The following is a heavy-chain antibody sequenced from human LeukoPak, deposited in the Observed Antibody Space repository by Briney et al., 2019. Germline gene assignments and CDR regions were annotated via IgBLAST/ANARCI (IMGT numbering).Heavy chain of an antibody. D-gene: IGHD1-26*01. V-gene: IGHV3-23*01. Sequence: PGGSLRLSCAASGFIYNRFPMSWVRQAPGKGLEGVAAISGTGGDTRYADSVRGRFSVSRDNSKNTLTLQMSSLRAEDTAFYYCVKDDHRRAWDQVQNFFYYWGQGTLVTVSS. CDR2: ISGTGGDT. CDR1: GFIYNRFP. CDR3: VKDDHRRAWDQVQNFFYY. J-gene: IGHJ4*02.